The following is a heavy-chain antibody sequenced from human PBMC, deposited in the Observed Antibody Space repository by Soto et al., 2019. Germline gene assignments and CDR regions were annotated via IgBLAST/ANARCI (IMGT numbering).Heavy chain of an antibody. Sequence: SETRSLTCTVSGGSISSHGYYWGWLRQPPGKGLEWIGTIYYSGTTFYNPSLKSRVTISVDTSKNQLSLKLSSVTAADTAVYHCARHAGGVSQIDYWGQGTLVTVSS. V-gene: IGHV4-39*01. J-gene: IGHJ4*02. CDR1: GGSISSHGYY. CDR3: ARHAGGVSQIDY. CDR2: IYYSGTT. D-gene: IGHD1-26*01.